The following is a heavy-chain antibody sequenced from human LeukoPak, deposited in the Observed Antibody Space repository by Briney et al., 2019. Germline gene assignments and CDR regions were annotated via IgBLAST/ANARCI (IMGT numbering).Heavy chain of an antibody. Sequence: EASVKVSCKASGGTFSSYAISWVRQAPGQGLEWMGGIIPFFGTANYAQKFQGRVTITTDESTSTAYMELSSLRSEDTAVYYCAGGPIRYCSSTSCLDPYYYYMDVWGKGTTVTVSS. CDR3: AGGPIRYCSSTSCLDPYYYYMDV. D-gene: IGHD2-2*01. V-gene: IGHV1-69*05. CDR1: GGTFSSYA. CDR2: IIPFFGTA. J-gene: IGHJ6*03.